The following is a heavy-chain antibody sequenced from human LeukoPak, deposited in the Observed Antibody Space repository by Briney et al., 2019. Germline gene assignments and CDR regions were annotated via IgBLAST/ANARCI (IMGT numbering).Heavy chain of an antibody. CDR3: ARGFPYDDPTEGYYYLMDV. V-gene: IGHV3-30-3*01. CDR2: ISYDGSNK. D-gene: IGHD4-17*01. Sequence: GGSLRLSCAASGFTFSSYPMHWVRQAPGKGLEWVSVISYDGSNKYYADSVKGRFTISRDDSKNMFYVQINSLRPEDTAVYYCARGFPYDDPTEGYYYLMDVWGQGTTVTVSS. J-gene: IGHJ6*02. CDR1: GFTFSSYP.